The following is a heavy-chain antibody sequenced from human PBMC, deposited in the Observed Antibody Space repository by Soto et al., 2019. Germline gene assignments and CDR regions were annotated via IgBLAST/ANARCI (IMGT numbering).Heavy chain of an antibody. CDR2: ISAYNGNT. Sequence: GPVKVSCKASGYTFTSYGISWVRQAPGQGFEWMGWISAYNGNTNYAQKLQGRVTMTKDTSTSTAYMELRSLRSDDTAVYYCAIAVLVVVPAAIRDLSLEQQLASWGQGTLVTVSS. D-gene: IGHD2-2*01. CDR3: AIAVLVVVPAAIRDLSLEQQLAS. J-gene: IGHJ4*02. CDR1: GYTFTSYG. V-gene: IGHV1-18*01.